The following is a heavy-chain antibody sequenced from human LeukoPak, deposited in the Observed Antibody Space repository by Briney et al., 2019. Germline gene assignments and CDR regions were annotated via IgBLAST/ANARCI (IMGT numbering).Heavy chain of an antibody. CDR2: IDPNSGGT. CDR1: GYTFTGYY. D-gene: IGHD6-13*01. CDR3: ARPNPGIAAAGTPGGFDP. Sequence: ASVKVSCKASGYTFTGYYMHRVRQAPGQGLEWMERIDPNSGGTNYAQKFQGRVTMTRNTSISTAYMELSRLRSDDTAVYYCARPNPGIAAAGTPGGFDPWGQGTLVTVSS. J-gene: IGHJ5*02. V-gene: IGHV1-2*06.